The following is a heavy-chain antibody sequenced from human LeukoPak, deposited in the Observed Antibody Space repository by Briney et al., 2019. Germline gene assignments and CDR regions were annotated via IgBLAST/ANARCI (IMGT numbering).Heavy chain of an antibody. D-gene: IGHD2-2*01. J-gene: IGHJ4*02. CDR1: GGSFSDYN. V-gene: IGHV4-34*01. Sequence: SETLSLTCAVYGGSFSDYNWGWIRQPPGKGLEWIGEINHSGATNYNPSLKSRVTISVDTSKNQFSLKLNSMTAADTAVYYCARLGYCSSTSRPPPNCDYWGQGTLVTVSS. CDR3: ARLGYCSSTSRPPPNCDY. CDR2: INHSGAT.